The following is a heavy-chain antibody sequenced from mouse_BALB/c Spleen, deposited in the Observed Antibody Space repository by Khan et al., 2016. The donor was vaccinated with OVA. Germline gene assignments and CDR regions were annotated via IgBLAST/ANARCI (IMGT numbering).Heavy chain of an antibody. Sequence: EVKLLESGPGLVKPSQSLSLTCTVTGYSITSDYAWNWIRQFPGNKLEWMGYIIYSGGTSYNPSLKSRISITRDTSKNQFFLQLNSVTIEDTATDYCARDYYGSSYFDYGGQGTILTVSS. J-gene: IGHJ2*01. V-gene: IGHV3-2*02. CDR1: GYSITSDYA. D-gene: IGHD1-1*01. CDR3: ARDYYGSSYFDY. CDR2: IIYSGGT.